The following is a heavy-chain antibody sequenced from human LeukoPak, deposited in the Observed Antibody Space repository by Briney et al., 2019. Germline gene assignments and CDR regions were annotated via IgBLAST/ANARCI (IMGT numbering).Heavy chain of an antibody. Sequence: GASVKVSCKASGYTFTSYGISWVRQAPGQGLEWMGWISAYNGNTNYAQKLQGRVTMTTDTSTSTAYMELRSLRSDDTAVYYCARDLSTFAESEESINWGPGTLVTVSS. J-gene: IGHJ4*02. CDR3: ARDLSTFAESEESIN. D-gene: IGHD3-10*01. CDR2: ISAYNGNT. V-gene: IGHV1-18*01. CDR1: GYTFTSYG.